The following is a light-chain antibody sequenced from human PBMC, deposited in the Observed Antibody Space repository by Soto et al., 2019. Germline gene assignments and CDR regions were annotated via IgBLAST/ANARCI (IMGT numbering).Light chain of an antibody. Sequence: EIVLTQSPGTLSLSPGERATLSCGASQSVTSDLAWYQLKPGQAPRLLIYGASTRATGIPARFSGSGSGTDFTLTISSLQSEDFAVYYCQQYDNWPWTFGQGTKVDIK. CDR2: GAS. CDR1: QSVTSD. CDR3: QQYDNWPWT. V-gene: IGKV3-15*01. J-gene: IGKJ1*01.